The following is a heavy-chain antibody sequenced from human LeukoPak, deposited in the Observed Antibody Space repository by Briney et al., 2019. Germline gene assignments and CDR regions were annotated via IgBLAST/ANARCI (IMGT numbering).Heavy chain of an antibody. D-gene: IGHD4-23*01. Sequence: GGSLRLSCTASGFSVSGIHMNWVRQAPGEGLDWVSGLYSGGATYYADSVGGRFIISRDDSKNTLYLQMSSLRDDDTAIYYCARGNGNVGGRLDPWGQGTRVTVSS. CDR1: GFSVSGIH. CDR2: LYSGGAT. CDR3: ARGNGNVGGRLDP. J-gene: IGHJ5*02. V-gene: IGHV3-66*01.